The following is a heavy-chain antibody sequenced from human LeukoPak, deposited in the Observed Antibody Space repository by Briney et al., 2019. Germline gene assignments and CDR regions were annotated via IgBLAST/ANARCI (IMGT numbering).Heavy chain of an antibody. Sequence: GGSLRLSCAASGFTVSSNYMSWVRQAPGKGLEWISALSFAGGSTYYADSVRGRFTISRDNSKNTLYLQMNSLRAEDTAIYYCAKGHTRNCASTSCYSPLDSWGQGTLVTVPS. J-gene: IGHJ4*02. CDR1: GFTVSSNY. CDR2: LSFAGGST. D-gene: IGHD2-2*02. CDR3: AKGHTRNCASTSCYSPLDS. V-gene: IGHV3-23*01.